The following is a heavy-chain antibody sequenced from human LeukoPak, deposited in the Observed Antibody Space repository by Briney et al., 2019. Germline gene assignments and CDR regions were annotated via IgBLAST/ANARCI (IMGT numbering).Heavy chain of an antibody. CDR2: INTDGSGT. J-gene: IGHJ3*02. Sequence: GGSLRLSCTASGFTFSSYWMHWVRQAPGKGLMWVSHINTDGSGTSYADSVRGRFTISRDNAKNTLYLQMNGLRAEDTALYYCARDTLGTNNAFDIWGQGTMVTVSS. V-gene: IGHV3-74*01. CDR1: GFTFSSYW. CDR3: ARDTLGTNNAFDI.